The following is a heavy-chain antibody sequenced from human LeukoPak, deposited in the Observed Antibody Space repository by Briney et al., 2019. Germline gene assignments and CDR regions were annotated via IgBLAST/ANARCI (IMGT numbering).Heavy chain of an antibody. CDR2: IKQDGSEK. Sequence: GGSLRLSCAASGFTFSSYWMSWVRQAPGKGLEWVANIKQDGSEKYYVDSVKGRFTISRDNAKNSLYPQMNSLRAEDTAVYYCAREMYSSSWYYFDYWGQGTLVTVSS. V-gene: IGHV3-7*01. CDR1: GFTFSSYW. CDR3: AREMYSSSWYYFDY. D-gene: IGHD6-13*01. J-gene: IGHJ4*02.